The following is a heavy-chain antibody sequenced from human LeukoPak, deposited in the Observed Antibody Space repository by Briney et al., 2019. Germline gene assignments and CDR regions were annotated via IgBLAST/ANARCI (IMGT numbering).Heavy chain of an antibody. D-gene: IGHD3-22*01. CDR3: ARDNYDSSGYYFD. CDR1: GFTFSSYE. Sequence: GGSLRLSCAASGFTFSSYEMNWVRQAPGKGLEWVSYISSSGSTMYYADSVKGRFTTSRDNAKNSLYLQMNSLRAEDTAVYYCARDNYDSSGYYFDWGQGTLVTVSS. J-gene: IGHJ4*02. V-gene: IGHV3-48*03. CDR2: ISSSGSTM.